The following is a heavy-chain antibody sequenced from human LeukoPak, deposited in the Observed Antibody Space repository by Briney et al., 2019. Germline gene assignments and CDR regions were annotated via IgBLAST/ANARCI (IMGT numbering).Heavy chain of an antibody. CDR2: ISYDGSNK. Sequence: TGGSLRLSCAASGFTFSSYGMHWVRQAPGKGLEWVAVISYDGSNKYYADSVKGRFTISRDNSKNTLYLQMNSLRAEDTAVYYCATVYGDYVGDAFDIWGQGTMVTVSS. D-gene: IGHD4-17*01. CDR1: GFTFSSYG. V-gene: IGHV3-30*03. CDR3: ATVYGDYVGDAFDI. J-gene: IGHJ3*02.